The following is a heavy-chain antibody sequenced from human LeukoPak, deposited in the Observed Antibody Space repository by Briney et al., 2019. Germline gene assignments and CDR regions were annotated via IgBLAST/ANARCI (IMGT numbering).Heavy chain of an antibody. D-gene: IGHD6-13*01. V-gene: IGHV3-30*02. J-gene: IGHJ4*02. CDR3: VRDKGSSWGEKYYFDY. CDR2: ILYDVINE. CDR1: GFTSSSSG. Sequence: GECLRLSCAASGFTSSSSGMHWVRQAPGKGLEWVALILYDVINEYYVDSVKGRFCISRDDSKNTLYLQMNSLRAEDTAVYYCVRDKGSSWGEKYYFDYWGQGTLVTVS.